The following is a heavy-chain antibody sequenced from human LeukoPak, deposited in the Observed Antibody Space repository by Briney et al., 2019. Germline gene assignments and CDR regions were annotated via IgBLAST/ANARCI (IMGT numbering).Heavy chain of an antibody. CDR1: GFTFSSYW. D-gene: IGHD3-22*01. CDR2: IKQDGSEK. V-gene: IGHV3-7*01. Sequence: PGGSLTLSCAASGFTFSSYWMSWVRQAPGKGLGWVANIKQDGSEKYYVDSVKGRFTISRDNAKNSLYLQMNSLRAEDTAVYYCARGGYYYDSSPLDYWGQGTLVTVSS. J-gene: IGHJ4*02. CDR3: ARGGYYYDSSPLDY.